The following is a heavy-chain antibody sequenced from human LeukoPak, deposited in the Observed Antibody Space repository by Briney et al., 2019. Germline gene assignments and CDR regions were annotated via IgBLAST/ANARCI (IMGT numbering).Heavy chain of an antibody. Sequence: ASVKVSCKASGYTFTGYYMHWVRQAPGQGLEWMGWINPNSGGTNYIQKFQGRVTMTRDTSISTAYMELSRLRSDDTAVYYCARGGEQWLAARYYFDYWGQGTLVTVSS. CDR1: GYTFTGYY. CDR2: INPNSGGT. CDR3: ARGGEQWLAARYYFDY. D-gene: IGHD6-19*01. J-gene: IGHJ4*02. V-gene: IGHV1-2*02.